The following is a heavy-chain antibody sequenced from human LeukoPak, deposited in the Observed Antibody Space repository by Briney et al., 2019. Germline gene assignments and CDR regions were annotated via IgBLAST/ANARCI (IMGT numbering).Heavy chain of an antibody. Sequence: GGSLRLSCAASGFTFSSYAMSWVRQAPGKGLEWVSGISGSSGRTYYADSVKGRFTISRDNSKNTLYLQMNSLRAEDTAVYYCAKDPYYDSSRDFWGQGTLVTVSS. J-gene: IGHJ4*02. CDR2: ISGSSGRT. CDR3: AKDPYYDSSRDF. D-gene: IGHD3-22*01. V-gene: IGHV3-23*01. CDR1: GFTFSSYA.